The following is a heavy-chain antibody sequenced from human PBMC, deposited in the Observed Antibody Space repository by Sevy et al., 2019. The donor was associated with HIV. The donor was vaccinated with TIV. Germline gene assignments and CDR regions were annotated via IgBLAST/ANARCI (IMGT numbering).Heavy chain of an antibody. Sequence: GGSLRLSCAASGFTFSSYGMHRVRQAPGKGLEWVAVISYDGSNKYYADSVKGRFTISRDNSKNTLYLQMNSLRAEDTAVYYCAKDRARGKGVTPLSYYYYYGMDVWGQGTTVTVSS. J-gene: IGHJ6*02. CDR2: ISYDGSNK. V-gene: IGHV3-30*18. CDR1: GFTFSSYG. D-gene: IGHD2-15*01. CDR3: AKDRARGKGVTPLSYYYYYGMDV.